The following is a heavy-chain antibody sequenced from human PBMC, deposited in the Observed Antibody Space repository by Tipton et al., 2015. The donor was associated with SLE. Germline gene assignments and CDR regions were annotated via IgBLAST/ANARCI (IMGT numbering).Heavy chain of an antibody. D-gene: IGHD4-17*01. CDR1: GASINNNDYL. CDR3: ARRDDYGDRRALDY. J-gene: IGHJ4*02. V-gene: IGHV4-31*03. Sequence: TLSLTCTVSGASINNNDYLWTWVRQHPGKGLEWIGYIYDTGSSSYNPSLRSRLTMSVDRSKNQFSLKLSSVTAADTAVYYCARRDDYGDRRALDYWGQGTLVTVSS. CDR2: IYDTGSS.